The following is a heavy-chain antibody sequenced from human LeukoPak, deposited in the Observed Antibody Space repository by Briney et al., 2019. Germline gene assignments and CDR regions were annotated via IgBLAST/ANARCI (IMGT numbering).Heavy chain of an antibody. CDR3: ARPGYSYGYFWFDP. D-gene: IGHD5-18*01. CDR2: IIPIFGTA. Sequence: ASVKVSCKASGGTFSSYAISWVRQAPGQGLEWMGGIIPIFGTANYAQKFQGRVTITADESTSTAYMELSSLRSGDTAVYYCARPGYSYGYFWFDPWGQGTLVTVSS. J-gene: IGHJ5*02. V-gene: IGHV1-69*13. CDR1: GGTFSSYA.